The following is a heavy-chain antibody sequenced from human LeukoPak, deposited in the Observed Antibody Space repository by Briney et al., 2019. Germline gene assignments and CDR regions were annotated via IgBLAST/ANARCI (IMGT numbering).Heavy chain of an antibody. CDR1: GGSISSYY. D-gene: IGHD6-13*01. CDR3: AREQQLGISFDY. CDR2: IYYSGST. Sequence: SETLSLTCTVSGGSISSYYWSWIRQPPGKGLEWIGYIYYSGSTNYNPSLKSRVTISVDTSKNQFSLKLSSVTAADTAVYYCAREQQLGISFDYWGQGTLVTVSS. J-gene: IGHJ4*02. V-gene: IGHV4-59*01.